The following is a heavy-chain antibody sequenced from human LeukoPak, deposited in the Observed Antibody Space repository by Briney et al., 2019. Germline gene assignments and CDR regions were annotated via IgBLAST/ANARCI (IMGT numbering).Heavy chain of an antibody. CDR3: ARDREYDSSGYFDY. D-gene: IGHD3-22*01. V-gene: IGHV3-23*01. CDR1: GFTFSSHA. Sequence: PGGSLRLSCAASGFTFSSHAINWVRQAPGKGLEWVSGISGSGDSTYYADSVKGRFTISRDNAKNSLYLQMNSLRAEDTAVYYCARDREYDSSGYFDYWGQGTLVTVSS. CDR2: ISGSGDST. J-gene: IGHJ4*02.